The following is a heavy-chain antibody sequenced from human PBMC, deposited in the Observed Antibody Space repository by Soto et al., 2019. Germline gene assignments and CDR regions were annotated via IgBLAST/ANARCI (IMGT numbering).Heavy chain of an antibody. D-gene: IGHD3-10*01. Sequence: SETLSLTCTVSGGSISSSSYYWGWIRQPPGKGLEWIGSIYYSGSTYYNPSLKSRVTISVDTSKNQFSLKLSSVTAADTAVYYCASGSRSYYYYYGMDVWGQGTTVTVSS. J-gene: IGHJ6*02. CDR2: IYYSGST. V-gene: IGHV4-39*01. CDR3: ASGSRSYYYYYGMDV. CDR1: GGSISSSSYY.